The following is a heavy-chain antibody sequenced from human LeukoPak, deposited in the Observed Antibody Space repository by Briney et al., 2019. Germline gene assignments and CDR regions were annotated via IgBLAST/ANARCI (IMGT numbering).Heavy chain of an antibody. D-gene: IGHD4-17*01. J-gene: IGHJ4*02. V-gene: IGHV1-18*01. CDR2: ISAYNGST. CDR3: ARGADDYGDPYYFDY. CDR1: GYTFTSYG. Sequence: ASVNVSCKASGYTFTSYGISWVRQAPGQGLEWMGWISAYNGSTNYAQKLQGRVTMTTDTSTSTAYMELRSLRSDDTAVYYCARGADDYGDPYYFDYWGQGTLVTVSS.